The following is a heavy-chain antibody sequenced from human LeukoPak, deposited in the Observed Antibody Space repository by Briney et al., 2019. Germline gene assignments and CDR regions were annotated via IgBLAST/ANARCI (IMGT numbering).Heavy chain of an antibody. V-gene: IGHV1-18*01. CDR3: ARAFVSGYYYAFDY. J-gene: IGHJ4*02. CDR1: GYTFTSYG. CDR2: ISAYNGNI. Sequence: ASVKVSCKASGYTFTSYGISWVRQAPGQGLEWMGWISAYNGNINYAQKLQGRVTMTTDTSTSTAYTELRSLRSDDTAVYYCARAFVSGYYYAFDYWGQGTLVTVSS. D-gene: IGHD3-22*01.